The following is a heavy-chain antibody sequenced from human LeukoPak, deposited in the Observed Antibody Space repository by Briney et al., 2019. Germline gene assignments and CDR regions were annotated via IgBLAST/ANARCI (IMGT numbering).Heavy chain of an antibody. J-gene: IGHJ4*02. CDR3: ASTDY. V-gene: IGHV4-30-2*01. CDR1: GGSISSGDYS. Sequence: PSETLSLTCAVPGGSISSGDYSWSWIRQPPGKGLEWIGYINHSGSTYYNPSLKSRVTISVDRSKNQFSLKLSSVTAADTAVYYCASTDYWGQGTLVTVSS. CDR2: INHSGST.